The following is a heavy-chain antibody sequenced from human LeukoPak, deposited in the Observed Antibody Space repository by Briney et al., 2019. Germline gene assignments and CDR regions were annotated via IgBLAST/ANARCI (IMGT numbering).Heavy chain of an antibody. D-gene: IGHD3-9*01. J-gene: IGHJ3*02. CDR2: IYYSGST. CDR3: AREDDILPYAFDI. V-gene: IGHV4-59*01. CDR1: GGSISSYY. Sequence: SETLSLTCTVSGGSISSYYWSWIRQPPGKGLEWMGYIYYSGSTNYNPSLKSRVTISVDTSKNQFSLKLSSVTAADTAVYYCAREDDILPYAFDIWGQGTMVTVSS.